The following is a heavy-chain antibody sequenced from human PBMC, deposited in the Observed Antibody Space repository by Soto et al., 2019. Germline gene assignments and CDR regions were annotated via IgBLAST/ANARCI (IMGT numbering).Heavy chain of an antibody. J-gene: IGHJ4*02. V-gene: IGHV3-74*01. CDR1: GFTFSSYW. Sequence: EVQLVESGGGLVQPGESLRLSCAASGFTFSSYWMHWVRQAPGKGLVWVSRINSDGSSTSYAGSVKGRFTISRDNAKNPIYLQMNSLRAEETAVYYCVRTSLVVAAATREDYWGQGTLVTVSS. CDR2: INSDGSST. CDR3: VRTSLVVAAATREDY. D-gene: IGHD2-15*01.